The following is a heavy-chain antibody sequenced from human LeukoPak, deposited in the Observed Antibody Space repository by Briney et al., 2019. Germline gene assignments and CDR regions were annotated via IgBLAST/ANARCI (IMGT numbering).Heavy chain of an antibody. CDR1: GGSISSGDYS. D-gene: IGHD1-1*01. V-gene: IGHV4-30-2*01. CDR3: ARVGSDWNDVRYNWFDP. Sequence: SQTLSLTCAVSGGSISSGDYSWSWIRQPPGKGLEWIGYIFQSGSTYYNPPLKSRVTISVDRSKNQFSLKLSSVTAADTAVYYCARVGSDWNDVRYNWFDPWGQGTLVTVSS. J-gene: IGHJ5*02. CDR2: IFQSGST.